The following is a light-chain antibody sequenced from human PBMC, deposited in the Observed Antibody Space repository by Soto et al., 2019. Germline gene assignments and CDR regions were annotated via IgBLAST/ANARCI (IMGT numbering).Light chain of an antibody. CDR3: MQALQTPWT. J-gene: IGKJ1*01. CDR1: QSLLHSNGYTY. CDR2: LGS. V-gene: IGKV2-28*01. Sequence: DIVMTQSPLSLPVTPGESASISCRSSQSLLHSNGYTYLDWYLQKPGHSPQLLIYLGSNRASGVPDRFSGSGSGTDFTLKISRVEAEDVGVYYCMQALQTPWTFGQGTKVEIK.